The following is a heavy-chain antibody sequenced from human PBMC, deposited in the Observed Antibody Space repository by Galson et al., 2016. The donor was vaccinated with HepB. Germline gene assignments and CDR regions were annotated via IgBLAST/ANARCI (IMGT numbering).Heavy chain of an antibody. V-gene: IGHV3-30-3*02. J-gene: IGHJ4*02. CDR2: ISYDGSHK. CDR1: GFTFSTYG. CDR3: AKNSLRVIVGAADY. Sequence: SLRLSCAASGFTFSTYGMHWVRQGPGKGLEWVSVISYDGSHKYYADSVKGRFTISSDISKNTLYLQMNSLRAEDTAVYYCAKNSLRVIVGAADYWGQGTLVTVSS. D-gene: IGHD1-26*01.